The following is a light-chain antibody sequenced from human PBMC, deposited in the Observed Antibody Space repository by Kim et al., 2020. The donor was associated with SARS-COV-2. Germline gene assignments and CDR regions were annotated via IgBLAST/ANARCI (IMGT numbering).Light chain of an antibody. Sequence: SVALGQTARITCRENNIGRKNVHWYQQKPGQAPVLVIYRDSNRPSGIHERFSGSNSGNTATLTISRAQAGDEADYYCQVWDSSTAVFGGGTQLTVL. CDR1: NIGRKN. J-gene: IGLJ2*01. V-gene: IGLV3-9*01. CDR3: QVWDSSTAV. CDR2: RDS.